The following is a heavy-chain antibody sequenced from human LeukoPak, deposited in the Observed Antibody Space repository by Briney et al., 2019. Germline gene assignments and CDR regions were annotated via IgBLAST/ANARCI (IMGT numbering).Heavy chain of an antibody. D-gene: IGHD3-22*01. J-gene: IGHJ6*02. CDR2: IYSGGST. CDR3: AGADGWYYYYYYYGMDV. V-gene: IGHV3-53*01. Sequence: GGSLRLSCAASGFTVSSNYMSWVRQAPGKGLEWVSVIYSGGSTYYADSVKGRFTISRDNSKNTLYLQMNSLRAEDTAVYYCAGADGWYYYYYYYGMDVWGQGTTVTVSS. CDR1: GFTVSSNY.